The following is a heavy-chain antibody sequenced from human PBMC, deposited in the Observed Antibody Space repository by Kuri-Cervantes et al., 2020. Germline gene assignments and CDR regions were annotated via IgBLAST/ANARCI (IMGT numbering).Heavy chain of an antibody. CDR1: GFTFSSYG. V-gene: IGHV3-30*03. CDR3: ARDRSSGWYGRAFDI. J-gene: IGHJ3*02. CDR2: ISYDGSNK. D-gene: IGHD6-19*01. Sequence: GESLKISCAASGFTFSSYGMHWVRQAPGKGLEWVAVISYDGSNKYYADSVKGRFTISRDNSKNTLYLQMNSLRAEDTAVYYCARDRSSGWYGRAFDIWGQGTMVTVSS.